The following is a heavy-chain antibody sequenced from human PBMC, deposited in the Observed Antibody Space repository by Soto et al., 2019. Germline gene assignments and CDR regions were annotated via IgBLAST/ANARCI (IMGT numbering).Heavy chain of an antibody. Sequence: QVQLQESGPGLVKPSETLSLTCTVSGGSISSYYWSWIRQPPGKGLEWIGYIYYSGSTNYNPSLKRRTTISVDTSKNQFSLKLSSVTAADTAVYYCARDCSGGSCGFDPWGQGTLVTVSS. V-gene: IGHV4-59*01. J-gene: IGHJ5*02. CDR3: ARDCSGGSCGFDP. D-gene: IGHD2-15*01. CDR1: GGSISSYY. CDR2: IYYSGST.